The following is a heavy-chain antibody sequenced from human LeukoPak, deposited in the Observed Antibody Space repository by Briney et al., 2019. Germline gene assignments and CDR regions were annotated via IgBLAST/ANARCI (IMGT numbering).Heavy chain of an antibody. D-gene: IGHD2-15*01. CDR3: ASYDFVHCSGGSCYGGFYYYGMDV. V-gene: IGHV1-69*06. CDR1: GGTFSSYA. CDR2: IIPIFGTA. J-gene: IGHJ6*04. Sequence: GSSVKVSCKASGGTFSSYAISWVRQAPGQGLEWMGGIIPIFGTANYAQKFQGRVTITADKSTSTAYMELSSLRSEDTAVYYCASYDFVHCSGGSCYGGFYYYGMDVRGKGTTVTVSS.